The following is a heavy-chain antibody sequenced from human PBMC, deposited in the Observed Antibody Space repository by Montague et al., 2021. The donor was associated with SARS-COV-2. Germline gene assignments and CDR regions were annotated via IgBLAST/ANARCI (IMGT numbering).Heavy chain of an antibody. Sequence: SETLSLTCTVSGGSISSYYWSWIRQPPGKGLEWIGDIYYSGSTNYNPSLKSRVTISVDTSKNQFSLKLSSVTAADTAVYYCARDGSIAAGVADYDGMDVWGQGTTVIVSS. V-gene: IGHV4-59*01. D-gene: IGHD6-25*01. CDR2: IYYSGST. CDR3: ARDGSIAAGVADYDGMDV. CDR1: GGSISSYY. J-gene: IGHJ6*02.